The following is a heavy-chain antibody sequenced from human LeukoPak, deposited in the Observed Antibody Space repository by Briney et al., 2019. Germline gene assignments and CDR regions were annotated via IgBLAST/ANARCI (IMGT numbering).Heavy chain of an antibody. CDR3: ARGKYTSFDN. D-gene: IGHD6-6*01. J-gene: IGHJ4*02. CDR1: GDTIFTNNVA. Sequence: SQTLSLTCAISGDTIFTNNVAWNWLRQSPSRGLEWLGRTYYRSKWSFDYAVSVKSRITINADTSKNQFSLQLSSVTPEDTAVYYCARGKYTSFDNWGQGTLVTVSS. CDR2: TYYRSKWSF. V-gene: IGHV6-1*01.